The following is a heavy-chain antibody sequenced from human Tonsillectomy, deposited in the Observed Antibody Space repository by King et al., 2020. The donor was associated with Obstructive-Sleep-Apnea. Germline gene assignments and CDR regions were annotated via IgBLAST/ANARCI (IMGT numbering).Heavy chain of an antibody. V-gene: IGHV4-39*07. D-gene: IGHD3-3*01. CDR1: GGSISSSSHY. CDR2: IYYSGST. J-gene: IGHJ5*02. Sequence: LQLQESGPGLVKPSETLSLTCIVSGGSISSSSHYWGWIRQPPGKGLEWFGSIYYSGSTYYNPSLKSRVTISVDTSKNQFSLKLSSVTAADTAVYYCARADYDLTIDPWGQGTLVTVSS. CDR3: ARADYDLTIDP.